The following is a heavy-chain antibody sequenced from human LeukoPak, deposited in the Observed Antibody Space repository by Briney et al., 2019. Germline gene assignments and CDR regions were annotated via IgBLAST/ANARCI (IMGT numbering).Heavy chain of an antibody. J-gene: IGHJ3*02. CDR2: ISGSGGST. Sequence: GGSLRLSCAASGFTFSSYAMSWVRQAPGKGLEWVSAISGSGGSTYYADSVKGRFTISRDNSKNTLYLQMNSLRAEDTAVYYCAKDSWSRNGIYDAFDIWGQGTMVTVSS. CDR3: AKDSWSRNGIYDAFDI. V-gene: IGHV3-23*01. CDR1: GFTFSSYA. D-gene: IGHD2-8*01.